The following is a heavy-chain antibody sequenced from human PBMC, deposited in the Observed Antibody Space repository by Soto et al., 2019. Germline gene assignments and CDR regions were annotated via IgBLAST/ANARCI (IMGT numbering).Heavy chain of an antibody. CDR2: ISYDGSNK. V-gene: IGHV3-30-3*01. J-gene: IGHJ5*02. CDR3: AREFGDYDFWSGSDP. D-gene: IGHD3-3*01. Sequence: PGGSLRLSCAASGFTFSSYAMHWVRQAPGKGLEWVAVISYDGSNKYYADSVKGRFTISRDNSKNTLYLQMNSLRAEDTAVYYCAREFGDYDFWSGSDPWGQGTLVTVSS. CDR1: GFTFSSYA.